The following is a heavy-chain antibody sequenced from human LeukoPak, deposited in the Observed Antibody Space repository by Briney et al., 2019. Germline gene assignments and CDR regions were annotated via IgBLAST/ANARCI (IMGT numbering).Heavy chain of an antibody. J-gene: IGHJ4*02. CDR3: ARAYYYGSGEFDY. Sequence: GASVKVSCKASGYTFTDYYMHWVRQAPGQGLEWMGWINPNSGGTNYAQKFQGRVTMARDTSISTAYMELSRLRSDDTAVYYCARAYYYGSGEFDYWGQGTLVTVSS. CDR1: GYTFTDYY. CDR2: INPNSGGT. V-gene: IGHV1-2*02. D-gene: IGHD3-10*01.